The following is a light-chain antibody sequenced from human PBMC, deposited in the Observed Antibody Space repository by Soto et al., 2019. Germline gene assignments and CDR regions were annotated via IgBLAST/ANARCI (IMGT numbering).Light chain of an antibody. V-gene: IGKV1-27*01. CDR1: QGISNY. CDR3: QKYNSAPPT. CDR2: GAS. Sequence: DVPMTQSPSSLSASVGDRVTITCRASQGISNYLIWYQQKPGKVPKVLIYGASTLQSGVPSRFSGSGSGTDFTLTISSLQPEDVATYYCQKYNSAPPTFGGGTKVEIK. J-gene: IGKJ4*01.